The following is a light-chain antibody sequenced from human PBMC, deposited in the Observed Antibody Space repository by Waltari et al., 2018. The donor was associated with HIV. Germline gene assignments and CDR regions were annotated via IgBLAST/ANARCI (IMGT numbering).Light chain of an antibody. CDR1: QSVSSN. CDR2: GAS. J-gene: IGKJ4*01. CDR3: QQYNNWPLT. V-gene: IGKV3-15*01. Sequence: EIVMTQSPATLSVSPGERATLSCRASQSVSSNLAWYQQKPGQAPRRLIYGASTRATGNPARFRGSGSGTEFTLTISSLQSEDFAVYYCQQYNNWPLTFGGGTKVEIK.